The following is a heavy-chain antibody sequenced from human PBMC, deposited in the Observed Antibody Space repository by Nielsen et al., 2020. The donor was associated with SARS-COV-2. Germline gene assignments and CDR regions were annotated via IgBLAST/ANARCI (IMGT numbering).Heavy chain of an antibody. J-gene: IGHJ4*02. D-gene: IGHD3-22*01. CDR2: INWNGGST. Sequence: LSLTCAASGFTFSNYWMHWVRQAPGKGLEWVSGINWNGGSTGYADSVKGRFTISRDNAKNSLYLQMNSLRAEDTALYHCARVYYDSSGYLNYFDYWGQGTLVTVSS. CDR1: GFTFSNYW. V-gene: IGHV3-20*01. CDR3: ARVYYDSSGYLNYFDY.